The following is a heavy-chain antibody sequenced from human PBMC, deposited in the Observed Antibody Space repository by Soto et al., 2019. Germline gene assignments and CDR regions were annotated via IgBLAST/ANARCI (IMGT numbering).Heavy chain of an antibody. CDR1: EFTFSSYA. J-gene: IGHJ3*02. V-gene: IGHV3-64D*08. Sequence: QPGGSLRLSCSASEFTFSSYAMHWVRQAPGKGLEYVSAISSNGGSTYYADSVKGRFTISRDNSKNTLYLQMSSLRAEDTAVYYCVKERGVLEHFYFDFWSGQPADAFDIWGQGTMVTVSS. CDR2: ISSNGGST. D-gene: IGHD3-3*01. CDR3: VKERGVLEHFYFDFWSGQPADAFDI.